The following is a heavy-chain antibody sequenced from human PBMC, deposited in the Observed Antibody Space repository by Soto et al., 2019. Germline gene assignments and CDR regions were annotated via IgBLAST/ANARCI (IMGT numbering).Heavy chain of an antibody. V-gene: IGHV1-3*05. CDR1: GYTFTSYS. CDR3: ARSIVVVTALDY. CDR2: INAGNGNT. J-gene: IGHJ4*02. Sequence: QVQLVQSGAEEKKPGASVKVSCKASGYTFTSYSMHWVLKAPGQSLEWMGWINAGNGNTKYSQKFQGRVTITRDTSASTAYMELSSLRSEDTAVYYCARSIVVVTALDYWCQGTPVTVSS. D-gene: IGHD2-21*02.